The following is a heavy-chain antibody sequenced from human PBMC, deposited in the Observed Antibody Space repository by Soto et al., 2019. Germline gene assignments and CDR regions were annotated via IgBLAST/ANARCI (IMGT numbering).Heavy chain of an antibody. J-gene: IGHJ4*02. Sequence: ASVMVSCKASGYTFTSYAMHWLLQAPGQRLEWMGWINAGNGNTKYSQKFQGRVTITRDTSASTAYMELSSLRSEDTAVYYCARFYCIGSRCLPGAADYCGPRTLLTRSS. CDR1: GYTFTSYA. D-gene: IGHD2-15*01. CDR2: INAGNGNT. V-gene: IGHV1-3*01. CDR3: ARFYCIGSRCLPGAADY.